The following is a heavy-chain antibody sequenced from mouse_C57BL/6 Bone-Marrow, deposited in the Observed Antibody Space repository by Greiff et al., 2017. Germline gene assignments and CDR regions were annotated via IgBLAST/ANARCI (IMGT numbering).Heavy chain of an antibody. CDR1: GYAFSSYW. CDR2: IYPGDGDT. V-gene: IGHV1-80*01. D-gene: IGHD1-1*01. Sequence: QVQLQQSGAELVKPGASVKISCKASGYAFSSYWMNWVKQRPGKGLEWIGQIYPGDGDTNYHGKFKGQATLTADKSSSTAYMQLSSLTSEDSAVYFCARRGYYGSSPFAYWGQGTLVTVSA. CDR3: ARRGYYGSSPFAY. J-gene: IGHJ3*01.